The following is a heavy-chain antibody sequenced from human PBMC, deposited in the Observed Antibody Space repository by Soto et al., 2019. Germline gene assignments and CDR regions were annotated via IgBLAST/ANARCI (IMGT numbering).Heavy chain of an antibody. CDR1: GGSFSGYY. V-gene: IGHV4-34*01. CDR2: INHSGST. D-gene: IGHD3-10*01. CDR3: ARVSGSGSPAPGP. J-gene: IGHJ5*02. Sequence: PSETLSLTCAVYGGSFSGYYWSWIRQPPGKGLEWIGEINHSGSTNYNPSLKSRVTISVDTSKNQFSLKLSSVTAADTAVYYCARVSGSGSPAPGPWGQGTLVTVPS.